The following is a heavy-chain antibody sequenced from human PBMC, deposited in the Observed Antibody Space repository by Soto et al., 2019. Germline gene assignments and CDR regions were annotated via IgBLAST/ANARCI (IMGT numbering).Heavy chain of an antibody. J-gene: IGHJ5*02. Sequence: ASVKVSCKASGYTFTSYDINWVRQATGQGLEYLGWMNPNRGNTGYVQKYQGRVTKNRDTSISTAYMKLSRQRYEDKAEFFFARHTERIAEIGWFDPWGQGTLVTVSS. CDR3: ARHTERIAEIGWFDP. V-gene: IGHV1-8*01. CDR2: MNPNRGNT. CDR1: GYTFTSYD. D-gene: IGHD6-13*01.